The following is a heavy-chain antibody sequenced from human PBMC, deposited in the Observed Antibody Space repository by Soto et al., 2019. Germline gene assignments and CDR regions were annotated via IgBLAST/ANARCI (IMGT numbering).Heavy chain of an antibody. CDR1: GFSLTTRGVG. D-gene: IGHD3-10*01. J-gene: IGHJ3*02. Sequence: SGPTLVNPTQTLTLTCTFSGFSLTTRGVGVGWIRQPPEMALEWLAVIYGDDDKRYSPSLKTRLTITKDFSKNQVVLTMTNVDPVDTATYFCVHTAFWLGELGGAFDTWGQGTVVTVSS. CDR3: VHTAFWLGELGGAFDT. CDR2: IYGDDDK. V-gene: IGHV2-5*02.